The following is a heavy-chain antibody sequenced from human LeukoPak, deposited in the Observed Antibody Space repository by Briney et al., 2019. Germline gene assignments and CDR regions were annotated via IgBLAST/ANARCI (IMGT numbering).Heavy chain of an antibody. V-gene: IGHV1-2*02. D-gene: IGHD4-17*01. CDR2: INPNSGGT. Sequence: ASVKVSCKASGYTFTGYYMHWVRQAPGQGLEWMGWINPNSGGTLFAQKFQGRVIMTRDTSISTAYMELSRLRSDDTAVYYCARDLGVTTVTTLLDYWGQGTLVTVSS. CDR1: GYTFTGYY. J-gene: IGHJ4*02. CDR3: ARDLGVTTVTTLLDY.